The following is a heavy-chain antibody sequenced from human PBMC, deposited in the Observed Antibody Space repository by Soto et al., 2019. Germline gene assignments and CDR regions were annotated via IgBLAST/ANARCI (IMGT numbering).Heavy chain of an antibody. V-gene: IGHV3-21*01. J-gene: IGHJ4*02. CDR3: ARVGRQLVPGFDY. D-gene: IGHD6-6*01. CDR2: ISSSSSYI. Sequence: EVQLVESGGGLVMPGGSLRLSCAASGFTFSSYSMNWVRQAPGKGLEWVSSISSSSSYIYYADSVKGRFTISRDNAKKSLYLQMNSLRAEDTAVYYCARVGRQLVPGFDYWGQGTLVTVSS. CDR1: GFTFSSYS.